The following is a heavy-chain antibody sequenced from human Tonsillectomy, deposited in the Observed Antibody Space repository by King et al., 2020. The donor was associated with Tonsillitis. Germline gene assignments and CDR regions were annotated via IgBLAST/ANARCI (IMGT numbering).Heavy chain of an antibody. D-gene: IGHD3-3*01. CDR2: IVVGSGNT. J-gene: IGHJ6*02. CDR1: GFTFSSSA. Sequence: QLVESGPEVKKPGTSVKVSCKASGFTFSSSAVQWVRQARGQRLEWIGWIVVGSGNTNYAQKFQERVTITRDMSTSAAYMELSSLRSEDTAVYYCAAGVFDFWSGDDMDVWGQGTTVTVSS. CDR3: AAGVFDFWSGDDMDV. V-gene: IGHV1-58*01.